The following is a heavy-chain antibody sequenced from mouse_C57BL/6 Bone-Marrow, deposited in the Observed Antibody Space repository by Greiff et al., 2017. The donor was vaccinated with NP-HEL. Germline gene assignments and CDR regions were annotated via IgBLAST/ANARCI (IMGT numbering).Heavy chain of an antibody. J-gene: IGHJ2*01. CDR3: ARPGTVSYFDY. D-gene: IGHD4-1*01. V-gene: IGHV1-69*01. CDR2: IDPSDSYT. Sequence: QVQLQQPGAELVMPGASVKLSCKASGYTFTSYWMHWVKQRPGQGLEWIGEIDPSDSYTNYNQKFKGKSTLTVDKPSSTAYMQLSSLTSEDSAVYYCARPGTVSYFDYWGQGTTLTVSS. CDR1: GYTFTSYW.